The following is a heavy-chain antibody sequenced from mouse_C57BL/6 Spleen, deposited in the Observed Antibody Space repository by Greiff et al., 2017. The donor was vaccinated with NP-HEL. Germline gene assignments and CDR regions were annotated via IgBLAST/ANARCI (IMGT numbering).Heavy chain of an antibody. V-gene: IGHV1-55*01. D-gene: IGHD1-1*01. CDR2: IYPGSGST. J-gene: IGHJ4*01. CDR1: GYTFTSYW. Sequence: VQLQQPGAELVKPGASVKMSCKASGYTFTSYWITWVKQRPGQGLEWIGDIYPGSGSTNYNEKFKSKATLTVDTSSSTAYMQLSSLTSEDSAVYYCARELDYYGSSYDAMDYWGQGTSVTVSS. CDR3: ARELDYYGSSYDAMDY.